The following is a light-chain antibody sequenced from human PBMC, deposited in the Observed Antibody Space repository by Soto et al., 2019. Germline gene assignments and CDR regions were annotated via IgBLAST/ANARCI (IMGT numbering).Light chain of an antibody. Sequence: EIVMTQSPATLSVSPGERATLSCRASQSVSSNLAWYQQKPGQAPRLLIYGASTRVTGIPARFSGSGSGTDFTLSIGSLQPEEFAGYYCQQYNNWPFTFGQGTKLEIK. CDR2: GAS. CDR1: QSVSSN. V-gene: IGKV3-15*01. J-gene: IGKJ2*01. CDR3: QQYNNWPFT.